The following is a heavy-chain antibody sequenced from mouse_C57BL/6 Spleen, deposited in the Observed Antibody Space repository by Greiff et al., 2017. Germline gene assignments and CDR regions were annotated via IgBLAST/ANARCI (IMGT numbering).Heavy chain of an antibody. J-gene: IGHJ4*01. CDR2: IYPGDGDT. Sequence: VQLQQSGPELVKPGASVKISCKASGYAFSSSWMNWVKQRPGKGLEWIGRIYPGDGDTNYNGKFKGKATLTADQSSSTAYMQLSSLTSEDSAVYFCARAGYDDDVGYAMDYWGQGTSVTVSS. V-gene: IGHV1-82*01. D-gene: IGHD2-4*01. CDR3: ARAGYDDDVGYAMDY. CDR1: GYAFSSSW.